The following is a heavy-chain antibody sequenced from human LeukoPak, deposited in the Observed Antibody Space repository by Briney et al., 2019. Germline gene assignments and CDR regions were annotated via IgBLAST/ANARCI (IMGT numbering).Heavy chain of an antibody. CDR2: ISSSSSYI. CDR3: AKDLVGHYYGSGSPFDH. V-gene: IGHV3-21*01. Sequence: GGSLRLSCAASGFTFSSYSMNWVRQAPGKGLEWVSSISSSSSYIYYADSVKGRFTISRDNAKNSLYLQMNSLRAEDTAVYYCAKDLVGHYYGSGSPFDHWGQGTLVTVSS. CDR1: GFTFSSYS. J-gene: IGHJ4*02. D-gene: IGHD3-10*01.